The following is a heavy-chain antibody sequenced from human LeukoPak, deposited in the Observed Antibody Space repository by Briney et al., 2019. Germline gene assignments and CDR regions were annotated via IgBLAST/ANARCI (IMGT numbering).Heavy chain of an antibody. D-gene: IGHD6-13*01. CDR3: ARDPGSGDIGGSSWYVYWFDP. Sequence: ASVKVSCKASGYTLTSYDINWVRQATGQGLEWMGWVNPNSGYAGSAQKFQGRVTMTRDTSISTAYMELSRLRSDDTAVYYCARDPGSGDIGGSSWYVYWFDPWGQGTLVTVSS. CDR2: VNPNSGYA. CDR1: GYTLTSYD. J-gene: IGHJ5*02. V-gene: IGHV1-8*01.